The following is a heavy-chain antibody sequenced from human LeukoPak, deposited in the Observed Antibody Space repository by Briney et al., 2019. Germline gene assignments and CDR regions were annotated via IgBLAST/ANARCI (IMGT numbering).Heavy chain of an antibody. CDR3: TRVGYIDEGIDY. V-gene: IGHV3-7*04. J-gene: IGHJ4*02. CDR2: IKQDGSKK. Sequence: PGGSLRLFCAASGFTFSSYAMSWVRQAPGKGLEWVANIKQDGSKKSYVDSVKGRFTISRDNARNSLYLQMNSLRAEDTAIYYCTRVGYIDEGIDYWGQGTLVTVSS. CDR1: GFTFSSYA. D-gene: IGHD5-24*01.